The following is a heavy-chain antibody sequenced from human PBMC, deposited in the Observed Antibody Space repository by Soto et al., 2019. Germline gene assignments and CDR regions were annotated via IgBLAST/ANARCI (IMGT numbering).Heavy chain of an antibody. Sequence: QVQLVQSGAEVKKPGASVKVSCKASGYTFTSYGISWVRQAPGQGLEWMGWISAYNGNTNYAQKLQGRVTMTTDTSTSTAYMELRSLRSVDTAVYYCARLRRRVEMATVHFDYWGQGTLVTVSS. CDR2: ISAYNGNT. D-gene: IGHD4-4*01. CDR3: ARLRRRVEMATVHFDY. V-gene: IGHV1-18*01. CDR1: GYTFTSYG. J-gene: IGHJ4*02.